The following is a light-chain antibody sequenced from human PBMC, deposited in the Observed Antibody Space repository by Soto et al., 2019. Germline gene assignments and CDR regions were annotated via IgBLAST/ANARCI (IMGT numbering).Light chain of an antibody. CDR3: QQYNSYPT. V-gene: IGKV1-5*03. CDR1: HSISIW. J-gene: IGKJ1*01. CDR2: KAS. Sequence: DIQMTQSPSTLSASVVDRVTLTCRSIHSISIWLAFYQQTPGKAPKLLIHKASSLESGVPSRFSGSGSVTEFTLTISSLQPDDFATYYCQQYNSYPTCGQGTKVEI.